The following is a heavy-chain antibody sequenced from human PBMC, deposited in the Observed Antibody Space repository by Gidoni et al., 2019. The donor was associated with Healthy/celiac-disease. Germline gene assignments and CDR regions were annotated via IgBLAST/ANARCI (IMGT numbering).Heavy chain of an antibody. J-gene: IGHJ4*02. Sequence: QVQLVESGGGVVQPGRSLRLSCASSGFTFSSYGMHWVRQAPGKGLEWVAVIGYDGSNKYYADSVKGRFTISRDNSKNTLYLQMNSLRAEDTAVYYCARDEELSPDYWGQGTLVTVSS. CDR3: ARDEELSPDY. D-gene: IGHD3-16*02. V-gene: IGHV3-33*01. CDR1: GFTFSSYG. CDR2: IGYDGSNK.